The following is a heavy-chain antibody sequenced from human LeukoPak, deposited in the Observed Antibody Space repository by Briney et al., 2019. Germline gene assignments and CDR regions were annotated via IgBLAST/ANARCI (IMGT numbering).Heavy chain of an antibody. CDR3: ARFAYYDILTGYYRAFDY. Sequence: SETLSLTCAVYGGSFSGYYWSWIRQPPGKGLEWIGEINHSGSTNYNPSLKSRVTISVDTSKNQSSLKLSSVTAADTAVYYCARFAYYDILTGYYRAFDYWGQGTLVTVSS. V-gene: IGHV4-34*01. CDR2: INHSGST. D-gene: IGHD3-9*01. J-gene: IGHJ4*02. CDR1: GGSFSGYY.